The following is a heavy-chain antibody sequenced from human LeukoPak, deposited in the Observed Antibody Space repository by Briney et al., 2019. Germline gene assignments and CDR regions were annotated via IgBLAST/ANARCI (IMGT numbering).Heavy chain of an antibody. CDR1: GFTFSSYG. Sequence: GGSLRLSCAASGFTFSSYGMHWVRQAPGKGLEWVAVIWYDGSNKYYADSVKGRFTISRDNSKNTLYLQMNSLRAEDTAVHYCARAVTRPSYYYYGMDVWGQGTTVTVSS. CDR3: ARAVTRPSYYYYGMDV. D-gene: IGHD6-6*01. V-gene: IGHV3-33*01. J-gene: IGHJ6*02. CDR2: IWYDGSNK.